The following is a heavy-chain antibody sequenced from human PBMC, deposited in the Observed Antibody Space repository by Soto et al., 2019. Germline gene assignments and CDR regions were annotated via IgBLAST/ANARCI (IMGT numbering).Heavy chain of an antibody. CDR2: INSDGSST. V-gene: IGHV3-74*01. CDR1: GFTFSSYW. D-gene: IGHD2-2*01. CDR3: ARDPRDPDCSSNSCYSWFDP. Sequence: AGGSLRLSCAASGFTFSSYWMHWVRQAPGKGLVWVSRINSDGSSTSYADSVKGRFTISRDNAENTLYLQMNSLRAEDTAVYYCARDPRDPDCSSNSCYSWFDPWGQGTLVTVPS. J-gene: IGHJ5*02.